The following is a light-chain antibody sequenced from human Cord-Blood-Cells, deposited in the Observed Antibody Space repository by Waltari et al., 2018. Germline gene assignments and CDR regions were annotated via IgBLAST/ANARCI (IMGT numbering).Light chain of an antibody. CDR3: CSYAGSSTHVV. CDR1: SSAVGGTNL. Sequence: QSALTQPASVSGSPGPSITISCTGTSSAVGGTNLVSWYQQHPGKAPKLMIYEGSKRPSGVSNRFSGSKSGNTASLTISGLQAEDEADYYCCSYAGSSTHVVFGGGTKLTVL. J-gene: IGLJ2*01. CDR2: EGS. V-gene: IGLV2-23*01.